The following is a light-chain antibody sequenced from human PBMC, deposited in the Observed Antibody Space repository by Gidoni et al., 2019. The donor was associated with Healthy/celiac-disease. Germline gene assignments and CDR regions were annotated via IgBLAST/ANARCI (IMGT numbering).Light chain of an antibody. CDR1: QSISSY. CDR2: AAS. V-gene: IGKV1-39*01. CDR3: QQSYSSPSIT. Sequence: TVTITCRASQSISSYLNWYQQKPGKAPKLLIYAASSLQSGVPSRFSGSGSGTDFTLTISSLQPEDFATYYCQQSYSSPSITFGQGTRLEIK. J-gene: IGKJ5*01.